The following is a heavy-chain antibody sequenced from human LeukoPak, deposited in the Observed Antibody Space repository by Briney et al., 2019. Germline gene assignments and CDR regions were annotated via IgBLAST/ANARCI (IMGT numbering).Heavy chain of an antibody. CDR3: ARDRIAADAFDI. J-gene: IGHJ3*02. CDR2: IIPIFGTA. CDR1: GYTFTGYY. D-gene: IGHD6-13*01. Sequence: SVKVSCKASGYTFTGYYMHWVRQAPGQGLEWMGGIIPIFGTANYAQKFQGRVTITADESTSTAYMELSSLRSEDTAVYYCARDRIAADAFDIWGQGTMVTVSS. V-gene: IGHV1-69*13.